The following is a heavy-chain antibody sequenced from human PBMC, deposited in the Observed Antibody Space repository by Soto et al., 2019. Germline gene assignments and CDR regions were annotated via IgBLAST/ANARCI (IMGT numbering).Heavy chain of an antibody. CDR1: GFTFSSYA. CDR2: ISGSGGST. D-gene: IGHD6-19*01. Sequence: PGGSLRLSCAASGFTFSSYAISWVRQAPGKGLEWVSAISGSGGSTYYADSVKGRFTISRDNSKNTLYLQMNSLRAEDTAVYYCAKDIYSSGSLYYFDYWGQGTLVTVSS. V-gene: IGHV3-23*01. J-gene: IGHJ4*02. CDR3: AKDIYSSGSLYYFDY.